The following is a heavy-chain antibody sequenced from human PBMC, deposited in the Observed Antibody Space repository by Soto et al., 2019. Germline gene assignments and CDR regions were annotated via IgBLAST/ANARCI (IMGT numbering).Heavy chain of an antibody. CDR2: INSDGSST. V-gene: IGHV3-74*01. CDR1: GFTSSNYW. Sequence: EVQLVESGGGLVQPGGSLRLSCAASGFTSSNYWMHWVRQAPGKGQVWVSRINSDGSSTSYADSVKGRFTISRDNANNTLYLQMNSLRAEYTAVYYCAREAAAVFDYWGQGTLVTVSS. J-gene: IGHJ4*02. CDR3: AREAAAVFDY. D-gene: IGHD6-13*01.